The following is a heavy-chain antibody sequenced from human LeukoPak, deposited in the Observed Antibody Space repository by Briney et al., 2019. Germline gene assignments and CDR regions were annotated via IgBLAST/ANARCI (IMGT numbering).Heavy chain of an antibody. Sequence: SETLSLTCTVSGGSISGTTYCWVWIRQPPGKGLEWIGSIHYSGSAYFNPSLKSRVTISVDTTKNQFSLKMSSVTAADTAVYYCARQFGSFVPYGGDPDRLGYWGQGTLVTVSS. D-gene: IGHD4-23*01. V-gene: IGHV4-39*01. J-gene: IGHJ4*02. CDR2: IHYSGSA. CDR3: ARQFGSFVPYGGDPDRLGY. CDR1: GGSISGTTYC.